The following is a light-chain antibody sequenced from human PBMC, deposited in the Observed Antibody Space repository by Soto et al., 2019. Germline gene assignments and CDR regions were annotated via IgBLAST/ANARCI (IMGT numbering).Light chain of an antibody. V-gene: IGKV3-20*01. Sequence: EIVLTQSPGTLSLSPGERATLSCRASQNVRNNYLAWYQQKPGQAPRLIFYGASSRTAGIPDRFSGSGSGTDFTLTISRLEPEDFAVYCCQHYGNSPALAFGGGTKVEIK. CDR1: QNVRNNY. J-gene: IGKJ4*01. CDR2: GAS. CDR3: QHYGNSPALA.